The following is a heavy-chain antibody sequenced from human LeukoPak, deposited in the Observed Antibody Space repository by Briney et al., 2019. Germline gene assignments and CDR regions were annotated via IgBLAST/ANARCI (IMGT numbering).Heavy chain of an antibody. CDR3: ARNARGPGDY. D-gene: IGHD2-2*01. V-gene: IGHV3-7*01. CDR2: INQDGSEE. J-gene: IGHJ4*02. Sequence: GGSLRLSCAASGLPFSTFWMNWVRQAPGKGLEWVANINQDGSEEYYVDSVKGRFTISRDSAKNSVYLQMNSLRVEDTGIYYCARNARGPGDYWGQGTVVTVSS. CDR1: GLPFSTFW.